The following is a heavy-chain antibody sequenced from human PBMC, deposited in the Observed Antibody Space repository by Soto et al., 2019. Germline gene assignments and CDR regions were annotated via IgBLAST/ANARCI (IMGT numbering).Heavy chain of an antibody. CDR1: GGTFSTYG. CDR2: IIPKFGTT. CDR3: AREVDPYYGGNSLSLDY. D-gene: IGHD4-17*01. J-gene: IGHJ4*02. V-gene: IGHV1-69*13. Sequence: QVQLVQSGAEVKKPGSSVKVSCKASGGTFSTYGINWVRLAPGQGLEWMGWIIPKFGTTKNAQKCQGRVTLTADESTNTAYMELKYLRSEATAVYFCAREVDPYYGGNSLSLDYWGQGTLVTVSS.